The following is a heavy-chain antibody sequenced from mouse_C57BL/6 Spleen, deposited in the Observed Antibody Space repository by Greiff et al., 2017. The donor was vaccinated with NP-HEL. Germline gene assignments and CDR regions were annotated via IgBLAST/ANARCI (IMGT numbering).Heavy chain of an antibody. CDR2: IWSGGST. Sequence: VQLQESGPGLVQPSQSLSITCTVSGFALTSYGVHWVRQRPGKGLEWMGVIWSGGSTDYNAAVISRLGISKDNSKSQVYFKMNSLQADDTAIYYCAKDLGYWGQGTSVTVSS. V-gene: IGHV2-4*01. CDR3: AKDLGY. J-gene: IGHJ4*01. CDR1: GFALTSYG.